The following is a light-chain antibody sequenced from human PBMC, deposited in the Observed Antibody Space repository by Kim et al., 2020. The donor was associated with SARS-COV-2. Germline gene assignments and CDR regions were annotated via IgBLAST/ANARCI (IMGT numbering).Light chain of an antibody. V-gene: IGLV2-11*01. CDR2: DVS. Sequence: GQSVTISCPGTSSDVGDYTYVSWYQQHPGKAHKLMFYDVSKRPSGVPDLFSGSKSGNTASLTISGLQAEDEADYYCCSYAGSYGVVFGGGTQLTVL. J-gene: IGLJ2*01. CDR3: CSYAGSYGVV. CDR1: SSDVGDYTY.